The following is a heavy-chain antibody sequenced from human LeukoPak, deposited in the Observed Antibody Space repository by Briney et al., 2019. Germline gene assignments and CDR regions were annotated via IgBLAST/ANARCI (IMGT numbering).Heavy chain of an antibody. V-gene: IGHV1-2*02. Sequence: ASVKVSCKASGYTFTGYYMHWVRQAPGQALEWMGWINPNRGGTKYAQTFQGRVTMTWDTSISTAYMELSRLRSDDTAVYYCARVEDIVAPFDYWGQGTLVTVSS. D-gene: IGHD2-15*01. J-gene: IGHJ4*02. CDR1: GYTFTGYY. CDR3: ARVEDIVAPFDY. CDR2: INPNRGGT.